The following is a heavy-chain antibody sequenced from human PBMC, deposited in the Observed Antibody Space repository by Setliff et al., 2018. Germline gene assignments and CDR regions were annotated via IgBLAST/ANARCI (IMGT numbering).Heavy chain of an antibody. CDR3: AGTPMVREVMDFDF. V-gene: IGHV4-59*01. CDR2: IYYSGTT. CDR1: GDPISDYY. Sequence: PSETLSLTCTVSGDPISDYYWTWIRQPPGKGLEWIGYIYYSGTTNYNPSLRSRVTMSIDTSKNQFSLKLSSATAADTAVYYCAGTPMVREVMDFDFWGQGTLVTVSS. D-gene: IGHD3-10*01. J-gene: IGHJ4*02.